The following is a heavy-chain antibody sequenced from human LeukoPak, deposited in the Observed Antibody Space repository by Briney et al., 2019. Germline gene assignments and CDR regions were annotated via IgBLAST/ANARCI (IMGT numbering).Heavy chain of an antibody. D-gene: IGHD3-3*01. CDR1: GGSISSYY. CDR3: ARASRYYGNGMDV. V-gene: IGHV4-59*01. Sequence: SETLSLTCTVSGGSISSYYWSWIRQPPGKGLEWIGYIYYSGSTNYNPSLKSRVTISVDTSKNQFSLKLSSVTAADTAVYYWARASRYYGNGMDVWGQGTTVTVSS. CDR2: IYYSGST. J-gene: IGHJ6*02.